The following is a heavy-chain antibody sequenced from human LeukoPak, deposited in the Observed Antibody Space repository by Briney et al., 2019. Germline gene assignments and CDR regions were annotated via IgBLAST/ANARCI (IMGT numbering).Heavy chain of an antibody. CDR1: GGSISSYY. Sequence: PSETLSLTCTVSGGSISSYYWSWIRQPPGKGLEWIGYIYHSGSTNYNPSLKSRVTISVDTSKNQFSLKLSSVTAADTAVYYCARANYYDSSGYYDPWGQGTLVTVSS. V-gene: IGHV4-59*01. J-gene: IGHJ5*02. CDR2: IYHSGST. CDR3: ARANYYDSSGYYDP. D-gene: IGHD3-22*01.